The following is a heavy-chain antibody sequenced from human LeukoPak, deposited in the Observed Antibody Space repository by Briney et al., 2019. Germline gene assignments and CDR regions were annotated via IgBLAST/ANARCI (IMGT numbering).Heavy chain of an antibody. D-gene: IGHD3-22*01. CDR1: GGSISSYY. CDR2: IYYSGST. J-gene: IGHJ4*02. Sequence: PSETLSLTCTVSGGSISSYYWSWIRQPLGKGLEWIGYIYYSGSTNYNPSLKSRVTISVDTSKNQFSLKLSSVTAADTAVYYCARVGSRLYYYDSSGHFDYWGQGTLVTVSS. V-gene: IGHV4-59*01. CDR3: ARVGSRLYYYDSSGHFDY.